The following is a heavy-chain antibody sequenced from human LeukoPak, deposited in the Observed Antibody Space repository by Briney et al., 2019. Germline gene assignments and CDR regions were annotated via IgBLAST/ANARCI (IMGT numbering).Heavy chain of an antibody. Sequence: SVKVSCKASGGTFSSYAISWVRQAPGQGLEWMGGIIPIFGTANYAQKFQGRVTITADESTSTVYMELSSLRSEDTAVYYCAREGGGYYDSSGYSRFDPWGQGTLVTVSS. V-gene: IGHV1-69*13. J-gene: IGHJ5*02. CDR3: AREGGGYYDSSGYSRFDP. CDR1: GGTFSSYA. D-gene: IGHD3-22*01. CDR2: IIPIFGTA.